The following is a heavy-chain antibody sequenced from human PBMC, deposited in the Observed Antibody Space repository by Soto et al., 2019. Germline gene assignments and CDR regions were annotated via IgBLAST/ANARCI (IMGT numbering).Heavy chain of an antibody. CDR1: GFTFDDHA. Sequence: GGSLRLSCAASGFTFDDHAMHWVRQVPGKGLEWVSGISWNSGTLGYAASVKGRFTISRDNAKNSLYLQMNSLRVEDTALYYCARDNDVAVAGPFDYWGQGTLVTVSS. J-gene: IGHJ4*02. V-gene: IGHV3-9*01. CDR2: ISWNSGTL. D-gene: IGHD6-19*01. CDR3: ARDNDVAVAGPFDY.